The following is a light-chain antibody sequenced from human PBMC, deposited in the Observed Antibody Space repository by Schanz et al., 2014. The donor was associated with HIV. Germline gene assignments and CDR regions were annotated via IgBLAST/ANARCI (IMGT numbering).Light chain of an antibody. V-gene: IGLV1-40*01. Sequence: QSVLAQPPSVSGAPGQRVTISCTGSSSNIGANYDVHWYQLLPGSAPKLLIFDNTNRPSGVPDRFSGSKSGSSASLAITGLQTGDEADYYCGTWDSSLSAVFGGGTKLTVL. J-gene: IGLJ3*02. CDR1: SSNIGANYD. CDR2: DNT. CDR3: GTWDSSLSAV.